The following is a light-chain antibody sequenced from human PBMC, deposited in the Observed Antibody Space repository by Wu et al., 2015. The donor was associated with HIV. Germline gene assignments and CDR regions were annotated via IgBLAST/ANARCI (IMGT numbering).Light chain of an antibody. CDR3: QQYYKWPPLT. CDR1: QSVYNN. Sequence: EIVMTQSPATLSVSPGERATLSCRASQSVYNNLAWYQQKRGQAPRLLIYDTSIRATGVPARFSGSGSGTEFTLTISSPQSEDFAVYYCQQYYKWPPLTFGGGTRVEIK. J-gene: IGKJ4*01. CDR2: DTS. V-gene: IGKV3-15*01.